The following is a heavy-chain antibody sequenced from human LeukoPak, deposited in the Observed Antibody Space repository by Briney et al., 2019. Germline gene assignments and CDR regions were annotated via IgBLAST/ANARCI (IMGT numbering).Heavy chain of an antibody. J-gene: IGHJ5*02. D-gene: IGHD1-14*01. Sequence: SETLSLTCAVSGGFFSGHYWSWIRQSPGKGLEWIGEITERGSTNYNPSLKSRVTISRDTSKNHFSLKVSSVTAADTAVYYCTRGPITEDVTFHSPNAWGQGTLVTVSS. CDR1: GGFFSGHY. CDR3: TRGPITEDVTFHSPNA. V-gene: IGHV4-34*01. CDR2: ITERGST.